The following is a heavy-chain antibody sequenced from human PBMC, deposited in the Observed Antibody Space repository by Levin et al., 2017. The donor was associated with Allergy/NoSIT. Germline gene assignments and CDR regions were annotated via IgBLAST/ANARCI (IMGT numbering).Heavy chain of an antibody. D-gene: IGHD4-17*01. Sequence: SETLSLTCAIYGGSFRGIYWSWLRQSPGKGLEWIGEISHRGDTTYNPSFKSRVTISVDTSNHFLFDLKSVTAADTAMYFCAGFSLTYGTFDVWGQGTLVTVSS. CDR2: ISHRGDT. V-gene: IGHV4-34*01. CDR3: AGFSLTYGTFDV. J-gene: IGHJ3*01. CDR1: GGSFRGIY.